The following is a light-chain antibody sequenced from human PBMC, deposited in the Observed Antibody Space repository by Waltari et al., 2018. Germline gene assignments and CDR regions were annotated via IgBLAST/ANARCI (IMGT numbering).Light chain of an antibody. CDR3: QQYNAWPLT. CDR2: SAS. CDR1: QSINNN. J-gene: IGKJ3*01. Sequence: ERVMTQSPVILSVSPGERATLSCTASQSINNNLAWYQQKPGQPPRLLIYSASTRATGIPARFSCSGSGTQFTLTISSLQSEEFAVYFCQQYNAWPLTFGPGTKVHIK. V-gene: IGKV3-15*01.